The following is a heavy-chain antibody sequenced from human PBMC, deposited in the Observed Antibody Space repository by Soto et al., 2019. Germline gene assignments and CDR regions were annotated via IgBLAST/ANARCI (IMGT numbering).Heavy chain of an antibody. Sequence: GGSLRLSCAASGFTFSSYAMSWVRQAPGKGLEWVSAISGSGGSTYYADSVKGRFTISRDNSKNTLYLQMNSLRAEDTAVYYCAKDGGVGSYYYYGMDVWGQGTTVTVSS. V-gene: IGHV3-23*01. D-gene: IGHD1-26*01. CDR1: GFTFSSYA. J-gene: IGHJ6*02. CDR2: ISGSGGST. CDR3: AKDGGVGSYYYYGMDV.